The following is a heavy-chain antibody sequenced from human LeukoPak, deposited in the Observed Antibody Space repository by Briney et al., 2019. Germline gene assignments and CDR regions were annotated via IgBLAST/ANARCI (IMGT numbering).Heavy chain of an antibody. CDR3: ARSSDGYNWGY. J-gene: IGHJ4*02. CDR2: IYTSGST. D-gene: IGHD5-24*01. CDR1: GGSISSGSYY. Sequence: SQTLSLTCTVSGGSISSGSYYWSWIRQPAGKGLEWIGRIYTSGSTNYNPSLKSRVTISVDTSKNQFSLKLSSVTAADTAVYYCARSSDGYNWGYWGQGTLVTVSS. V-gene: IGHV4-61*02.